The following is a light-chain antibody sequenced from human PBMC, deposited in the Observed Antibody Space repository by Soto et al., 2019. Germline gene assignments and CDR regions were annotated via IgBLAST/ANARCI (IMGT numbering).Light chain of an antibody. Sequence: QSVLTQPPSVSGAPGHRGTISCTESSSNIGADYYVHWYQQLPGTAPKLLIYGNSNRPSGVPDRFSGSKSGTSAYLAITGLQAEDEADYYRQSYDSSLSGWVFGGGTKLTF. CDR3: QSYDSSLSGWV. J-gene: IGLJ3*02. V-gene: IGLV1-40*01. CDR1: SSNIGADYY. CDR2: GNS.